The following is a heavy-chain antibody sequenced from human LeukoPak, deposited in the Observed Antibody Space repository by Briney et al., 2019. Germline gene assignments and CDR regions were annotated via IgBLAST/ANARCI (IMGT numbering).Heavy chain of an antibody. CDR2: ISGSGNGFSI. CDR3: VKDFGRVRGTPDS. CDR1: GFVFTIYT. J-gene: IGHJ4*02. D-gene: IGHD3-16*01. V-gene: IGHV3-64D*06. Sequence: GGSLRLSCSASGFVFTIYTMYWVRQAPGKGPEYVSTISGSGNGFSIYYADSVKGRFTISRDDSKSILYLQMNGLRSEDTAVYYCVKDFGRVRGTPDSWGQGTLVTVSS.